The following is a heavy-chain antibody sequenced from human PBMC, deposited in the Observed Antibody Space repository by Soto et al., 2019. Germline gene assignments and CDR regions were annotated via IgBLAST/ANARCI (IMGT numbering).Heavy chain of an antibody. J-gene: IGHJ5*02. CDR1: GGSISRYY. V-gene: IGHV4-59*01. CDR3: ARDPGSGSYYGWFDP. Sequence: QVQLQESGPGLVKPSETLSLTCTVSGGSISRYYWNWIRQPQGKELGWIGYIYYSGSTNYNPSLKSRVTISVDTSKNQFSLKLSSVTAADTAVYYCARDPGSGSYYGWFDPWGQGTLVTVSS. CDR2: IYYSGST. D-gene: IGHD3-10*01.